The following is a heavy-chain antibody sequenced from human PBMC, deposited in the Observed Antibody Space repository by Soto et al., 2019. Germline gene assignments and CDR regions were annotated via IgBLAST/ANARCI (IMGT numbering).Heavy chain of an antibody. D-gene: IGHD1-1*01. J-gene: IGHJ3*02. CDR1: GGFVSSGSYY. Sequence: QVQLQQWGAGLLKPSETLSLTCAVYGGFVSSGSYYWSWIRQPPGKGLEWIGEMSHSGGTHFNPSLRSRVTISVDTSKNQLSLKMTSVAAAGTALYYCARVGRGTATTGVDAFDIWGPGTMVTVSS. CDR3: ARVGRGTATTGVDAFDI. CDR2: MSHSGGT. V-gene: IGHV4-34*01.